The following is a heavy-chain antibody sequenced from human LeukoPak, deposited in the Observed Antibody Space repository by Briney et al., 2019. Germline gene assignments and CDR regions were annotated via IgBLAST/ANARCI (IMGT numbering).Heavy chain of an antibody. CDR3: ARGHFWSGYTYQDYFYYMDV. Sequence: QPGGSLRLSCAASGFSFSKFAMHWVRQVPGRGLESVSGISYNEDGTYYANSVKGRFTISRDNSKKTLYLQVGSLRVEDMGVYYCARGHFWSGYTYQDYFYYMDVWGKGTAVTVSS. CDR1: GFSFSKFA. D-gene: IGHD3-3*02. CDR2: ISYNEDGT. V-gene: IGHV3-64*01. J-gene: IGHJ6*03.